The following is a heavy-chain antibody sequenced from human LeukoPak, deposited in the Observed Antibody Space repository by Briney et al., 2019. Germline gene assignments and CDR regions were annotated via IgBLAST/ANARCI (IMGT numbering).Heavy chain of an antibody. D-gene: IGHD1-1*01. CDR1: GYTFTSYG. J-gene: IGHJ4*02. Sequence: APVKVSCKASGYTFTSYGISWVRQAPGQGLEWMGWISAYNGNTNYAQKLQGRVTMTTDTSTSTAYMELRSLRSDDTAVYYCARDRYNWNDTDYWGQGTLVTVSS. CDR3: ARDRYNWNDTDY. CDR2: ISAYNGNT. V-gene: IGHV1-18*01.